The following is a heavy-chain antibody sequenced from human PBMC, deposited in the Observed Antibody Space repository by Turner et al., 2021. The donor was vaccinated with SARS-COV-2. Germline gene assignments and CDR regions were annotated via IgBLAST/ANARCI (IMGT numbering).Heavy chain of an antibody. Sequence: QLQLQESRSELVKPSETLSLTCTVSGGSIGSSSYYWGWIRQPPGTGLEWTGDSYYSGSTDNNPYPKSRDTISIDTSKNQFSLRLRYVTAADTAEYYCASPHFGCDSSDQDAFHIWGQGTMVTVSS. CDR3: ASPHFGCDSSDQDAFHI. J-gene: IGHJ3*02. D-gene: IGHD3-22*01. V-gene: IGHV4-39*01. CDR2: SYYSGST. CDR1: GGSIGSSSYY.